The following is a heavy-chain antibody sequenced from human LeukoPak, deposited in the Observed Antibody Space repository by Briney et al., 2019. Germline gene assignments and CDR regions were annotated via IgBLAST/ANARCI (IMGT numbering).Heavy chain of an antibody. V-gene: IGHV4-31*03. D-gene: IGHD2-15*01. J-gene: IGHJ4*02. CDR3: ARENLIGCGGGSCYYFDY. CDR2: IYYRGST. Sequence: SETLSLTCTVSGGSISSGDYYWSCIRQHPGKGLEWIGDIYYRGSTYYSPSLKSRVTISVDTSKNQFSLKLNSVTAADAAVYYCARENLIGCGGGSCYYFDYWGRGALVTVSS. CDR1: GGSISSGDYY.